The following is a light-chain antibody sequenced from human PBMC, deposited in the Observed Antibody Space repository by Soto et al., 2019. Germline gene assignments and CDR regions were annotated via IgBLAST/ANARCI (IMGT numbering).Light chain of an antibody. Sequence: EIVLTQSPGTLSLSPGERATLSCRASQSVSSSYLAWYQQKPGQAPRLLIYGASSRATGILDRFSGSGSGTDFTLTISRLEPEDFAVYYCQQCGSSPPYTFGQGTKLEIK. J-gene: IGKJ2*01. V-gene: IGKV3-20*01. CDR1: QSVSSSY. CDR3: QQCGSSPPYT. CDR2: GAS.